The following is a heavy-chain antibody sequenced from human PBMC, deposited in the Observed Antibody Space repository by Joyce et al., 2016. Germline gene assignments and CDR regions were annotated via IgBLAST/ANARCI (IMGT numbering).Heavy chain of an antibody. Sequence: QVQLVQSGSELKKPGASVKVSCKASGYIFTSYVINWVRQAPGQGLEWMGWINTNTGNPTYAQGFTGRFVFSLDASVNTASLHIGNLKAEDTAIYYCARGQYGSSYMDVWGKGTTVTVSS. CDR1: GYIFTSYV. J-gene: IGHJ6*03. V-gene: IGHV7-4-1*01. CDR2: INTNTGNP. CDR3: ARGQYGSSYMDV. D-gene: IGHD6-6*01.